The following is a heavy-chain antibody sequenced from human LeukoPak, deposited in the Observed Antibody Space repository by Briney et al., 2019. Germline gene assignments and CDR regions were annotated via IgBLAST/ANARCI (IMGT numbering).Heavy chain of an antibody. Sequence: PGGSLRLSCAASGFTFSSYWMSWVRQAPGKGLEWVANIKQDGSEKYYVDSVKGRFTISRDNAKNSLYLQMDSLRAEDTAVYYCASLSTSFGMDVWGQGTTVTVSS. CDR2: IKQDGSEK. V-gene: IGHV3-7*05. J-gene: IGHJ6*02. CDR3: ASLSTSFGMDV. CDR1: GFTFSSYW. D-gene: IGHD5/OR15-5a*01.